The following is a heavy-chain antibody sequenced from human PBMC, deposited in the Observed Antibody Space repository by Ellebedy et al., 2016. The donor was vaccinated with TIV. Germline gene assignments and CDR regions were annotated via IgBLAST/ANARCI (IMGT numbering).Heavy chain of an antibody. V-gene: IGHV3-7*01. D-gene: IGHD4-17*01. Sequence: GGSLRLSCLGSGFTFGGYWMIWVRQAPGKGLEWLANINQDGSQSFYVDAVKGRFTISRDNAKTSLYLQMNSLRAEDTAVYYCARRGSYGDYAVQVNSWFDTWGRGTLVAVSS. CDR3: ARRGSYGDYAVQVNSWFDT. CDR2: INQDGSQS. J-gene: IGHJ5*02. CDR1: GFTFGGYW.